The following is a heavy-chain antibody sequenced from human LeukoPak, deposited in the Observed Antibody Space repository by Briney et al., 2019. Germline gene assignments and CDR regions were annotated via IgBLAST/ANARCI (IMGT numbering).Heavy chain of an antibody. CDR3: ARDISPEKGEQLAN. J-gene: IGHJ4*02. CDR1: GFTFRRFW. D-gene: IGHD6-13*01. CDR2: IKEDGSEK. V-gene: IGHV3-7*04. Sequence: GGSLRLSCAASGFTFRRFWMSWVRQAPGKGLEYVANIKEDGSEKYYVDSVKRRFTISRDNARNSLYLQIRSLRVEDTAVYSCARDISPEKGEQLANWGQGIQVTVSS.